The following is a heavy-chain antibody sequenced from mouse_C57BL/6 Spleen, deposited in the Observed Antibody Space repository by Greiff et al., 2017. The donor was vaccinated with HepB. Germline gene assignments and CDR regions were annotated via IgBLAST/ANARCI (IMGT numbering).Heavy chain of an antibody. CDR2: INPSNGGT. V-gene: IGHV1-53*01. CDR3: ARFITTVVAYWYFDV. J-gene: IGHJ1*03. CDR1: GYTFTSYW. Sequence: QVQLQQPGTELVKPGASVKLSCKASGYTFTSYWMHWVKQRPGQGLEWIGNINPSNGGTNYNEKFKSKATLTVDKSSSTAYMQLSSLTSEDSAVYYCARFITTVVAYWYFDVWGTGTTVTVSS. D-gene: IGHD1-1*01.